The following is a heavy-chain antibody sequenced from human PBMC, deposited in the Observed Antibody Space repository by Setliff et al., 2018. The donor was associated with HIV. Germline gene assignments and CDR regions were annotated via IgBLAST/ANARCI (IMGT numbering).Heavy chain of an antibody. CDR1: GGSISSSNW. D-gene: IGHD5-18*01. CDR2: IHSYGST. Sequence: SETLSLTCAVSGGSISSSNWWSWIRQSPGKRLEWIGYIHSYGSTDYNPSLESRVTISVDTSKNQLSLKLSSVAAADTAVYHCARGAYRDGYDYWGQGTLVTVSS. J-gene: IGHJ4*02. CDR3: ARGAYRDGYDY. V-gene: IGHV4-28*01.